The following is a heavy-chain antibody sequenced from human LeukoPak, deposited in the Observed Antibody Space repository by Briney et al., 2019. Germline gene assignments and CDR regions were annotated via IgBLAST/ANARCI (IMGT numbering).Heavy chain of an antibody. D-gene: IGHD3-10*01. CDR2: INPNSGGT. CDR1: GYTFTGYY. J-gene: IGHJ6*02. Sequence: GASVKVSCKASGYTFTGYYMHWVRQAPGQGLEWMGWINPNSGGTNYAQKLQGRVTMTTDTSTSTAYMELRSLRSDDTAVYYCARLGYFGSGSPYYYYGMDVWGQGTTVTVSS. V-gene: IGHV1-2*02. CDR3: ARLGYFGSGSPYYYYGMDV.